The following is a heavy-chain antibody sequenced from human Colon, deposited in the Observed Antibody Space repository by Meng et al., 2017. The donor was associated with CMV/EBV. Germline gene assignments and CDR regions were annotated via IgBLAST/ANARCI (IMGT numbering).Heavy chain of an antibody. CDR2: MQPDGSEG. D-gene: IGHD3-10*01. V-gene: IGHV3-7*01. J-gene: IGHJ4*02. CDR3: ARDPGFGAVDY. CDR1: GFTFRGSW. Sequence: GESLKISCAASGFTFRGSWMGWVRQAPGRGLERVANMQPDGSEGYYVDSVKGRFTISRDNAKNSLYLQMNSLRVEDTAVYYCARDPGFGAVDYWGQGTLVTVSS.